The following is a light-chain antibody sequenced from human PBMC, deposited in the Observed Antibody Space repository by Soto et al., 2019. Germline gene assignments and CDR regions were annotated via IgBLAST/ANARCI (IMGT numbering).Light chain of an antibody. CDR3: QQYGSSPKT. CDR2: AAS. V-gene: IGKV3-20*01. CDR1: QTISSTY. J-gene: IGKJ1*01. Sequence: IVLSQSAGTLSLYPGDRATLSCRASQTISSTYLAWYQQKPGQAPRLLIYAASTRATGIPDRFSGSGSGTDFTLTISRLEPEDFAVYYCQQYGSSPKTFGQGTKVDIK.